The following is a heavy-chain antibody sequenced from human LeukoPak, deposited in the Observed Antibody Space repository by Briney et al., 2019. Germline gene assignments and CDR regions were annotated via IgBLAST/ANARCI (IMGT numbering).Heavy chain of an antibody. J-gene: IGHJ4*02. V-gene: IGHV5-51*01. CDR1: RYSFTSYW. CDR3: AVRWAKSKLEYYFDY. D-gene: IGHD5-24*01. CDR2: IYPGDSDT. Sequence: GESLKISCKGSRYSFTSYWIGWVRQMPGKGLEWMGIIYPGDSDTRYSPSFQGQVTISADKSISTAYLQWSSLKASDTAMYYCAVRWAKSKLEYYFDYWGQGTLVTVSS.